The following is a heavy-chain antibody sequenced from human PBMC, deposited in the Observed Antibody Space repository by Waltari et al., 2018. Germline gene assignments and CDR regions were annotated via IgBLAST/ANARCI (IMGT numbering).Heavy chain of an antibody. Sequence: EVQLVQSGAEVKKPGESLKISCQVSGLTFTKNWIAWVRQMPGKGLEWVGMIYPGDSDIRYSPSLQGQVTISVDESINTAFLQWTSLKASDTAIYFCARQTAAVDPFDYWGQGTLVTVSS. D-gene: IGHD2-15*01. V-gene: IGHV5-51*01. CDR2: IYPGDSDI. CDR1: GLTFTKNW. CDR3: ARQTAAVDPFDY. J-gene: IGHJ4*02.